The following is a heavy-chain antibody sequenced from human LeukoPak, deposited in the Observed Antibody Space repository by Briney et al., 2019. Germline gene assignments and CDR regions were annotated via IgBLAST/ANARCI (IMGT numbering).Heavy chain of an antibody. D-gene: IGHD2-2*01. CDR3: AKDRFHQYCSSTSCSD. V-gene: IGHV3-21*01. CDR2: ISSSSSYI. CDR1: GFTFSSYS. Sequence: PGGSLRLSCAASGFTFSSYSMNWVRQAPGKGLEWVSSISSSSSYIYYADSVKGRFTISRDNAKNSLYLQMNSLRAEDTAVYYCAKDRFHQYCSSTSCSDWGQGTLVTVSS. J-gene: IGHJ4*02.